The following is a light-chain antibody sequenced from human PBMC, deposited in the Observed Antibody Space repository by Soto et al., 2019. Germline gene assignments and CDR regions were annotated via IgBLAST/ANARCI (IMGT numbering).Light chain of an antibody. V-gene: IGLV2-14*03. CDR1: SSDVGGYNY. J-gene: IGLJ1*01. CDR2: DVS. Sequence: ALTQPASVSGSPGQSITISFTGTSSDVGGYNYVSWYQHHPGKAPKLMIYDVSNRPSGVSNRFSGSKTGNTASLTISGLQPEDEADYYCSSYTTSNTRQIVFGTGTKVTV. CDR3: SSYTTSNTRQIV.